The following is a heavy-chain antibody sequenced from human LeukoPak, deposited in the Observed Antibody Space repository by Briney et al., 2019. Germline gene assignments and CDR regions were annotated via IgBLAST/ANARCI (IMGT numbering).Heavy chain of an antibody. CDR3: ARGGSGYDFNFDY. Sequence: GESPKISCEGSGYRFTSYWIGWVRQMPGKGLEWMGIIYPGDSDTRYSPSFQGQVTISADKSISTAYLQWSSLKASDTAMYYCARGGSGYDFNFDYWGQGTLVTVSS. D-gene: IGHD5-12*01. J-gene: IGHJ4*02. CDR2: IYPGDSDT. CDR1: GYRFTSYW. V-gene: IGHV5-51*01.